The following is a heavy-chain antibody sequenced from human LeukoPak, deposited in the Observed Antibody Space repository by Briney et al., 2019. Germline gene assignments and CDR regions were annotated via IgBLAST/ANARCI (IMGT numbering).Heavy chain of an antibody. CDR1: GGTFSSYA. J-gene: IGHJ6*04. V-gene: IGHV1-69*04. CDR3: ASRAYGGVRGNSTYYYGMDV. Sequence: SVKVSCKASGGTFSSYAISWVRQAPGQGLEWMGRIIPIFGIANYAQKFQGRVTITADKSTSTAYMELSSLRSEDTAVYYCASRAYGGVRGNSTYYYGMDVWGKGTTVTVSS. D-gene: IGHD4-23*01. CDR2: IIPIFGIA.